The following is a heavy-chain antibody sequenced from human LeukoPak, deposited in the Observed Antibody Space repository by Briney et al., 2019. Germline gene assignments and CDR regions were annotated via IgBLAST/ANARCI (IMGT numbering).Heavy chain of an antibody. V-gene: IGHV3-23*01. CDR3: AKEGPYYYGSGTGGFDY. CDR1: GFTFSSYA. J-gene: IGHJ4*02. CDR2: IRGSGGST. Sequence: QTGGSLRLSCAASGFTFSSYAMSWVRQAPGKGLEWVSAIRGSGGSTYYADSVKGRFTISRDNSKNTLYLQMNSLRAEDTAVYYCAKEGPYYYGSGTGGFDYWGQGTLVTVSS. D-gene: IGHD3-10*01.